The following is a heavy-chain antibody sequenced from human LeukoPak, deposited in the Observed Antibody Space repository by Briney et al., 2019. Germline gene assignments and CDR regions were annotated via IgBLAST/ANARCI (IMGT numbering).Heavy chain of an antibody. Sequence: PSETLSLTCTVSGGSISSYYWSWIRQPAGKGLEWIGRIYTSGSTYYNPSLKSRVTISVDTSKNQFSLKLSSVTAADTAVYYCASSITMVRGVLDYWGQGTLVTVSS. CDR3: ASSITMVRGVLDY. D-gene: IGHD3-10*01. J-gene: IGHJ4*02. V-gene: IGHV4-4*07. CDR2: IYTSGST. CDR1: GGSISSYY.